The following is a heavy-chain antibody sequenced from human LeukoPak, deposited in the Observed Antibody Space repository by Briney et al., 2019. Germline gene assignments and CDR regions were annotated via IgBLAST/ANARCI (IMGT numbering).Heavy chain of an antibody. D-gene: IGHD1-1*01. Sequence: SETLSLTCAVYGGPFRGYYWTWIRRPPGKGLEWIGEINHSGSTSYNPSLKGRVTISVDTSKNQFSLNLRSVTAADTAVYYCARVEPSFDHWGQGTLVTVSP. CDR2: INHSGST. V-gene: IGHV4-34*01. CDR3: ARVEPSFDH. CDR1: GGPFRGYY. J-gene: IGHJ4*02.